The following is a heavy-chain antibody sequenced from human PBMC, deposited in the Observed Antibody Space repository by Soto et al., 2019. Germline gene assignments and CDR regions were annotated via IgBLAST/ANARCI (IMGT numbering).Heavy chain of an antibody. D-gene: IGHD1-26*01. CDR2: MNPNTGNT. V-gene: IGHV1-8*02. J-gene: IGHJ6*02. CDR1: GYTFTSYD. CDR3: PRQWEPSGYYYGMDV. Sequence: ASVKVSCKASGYTFTSYDINWVRQATGQGLEWMGWMNPNTGNTGYAQKFQGRVTMTRDTSISTAYMELSSLRSDETAVYYCPRQWEPSGYYYGMDVWGQGTTVTVSS.